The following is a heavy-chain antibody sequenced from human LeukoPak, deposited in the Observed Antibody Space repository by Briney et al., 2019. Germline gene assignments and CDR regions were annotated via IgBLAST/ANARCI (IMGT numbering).Heavy chain of an antibody. CDR1: GFTFSSYG. CDR2: IWYDGSNK. CDR3: ARDNRSGYYDY. J-gene: IGHJ4*02. Sequence: PGRSLRLSCAASGFTFSSYGMHWVRQAPGKGLEWVAVIWYDGSNKYYADSAKGRFTISRDNSKNTLYLQMNSLRAEDTAVYYCARDNRSGYYDYWGQGTLVTVSS. V-gene: IGHV3-33*01. D-gene: IGHD3-22*01.